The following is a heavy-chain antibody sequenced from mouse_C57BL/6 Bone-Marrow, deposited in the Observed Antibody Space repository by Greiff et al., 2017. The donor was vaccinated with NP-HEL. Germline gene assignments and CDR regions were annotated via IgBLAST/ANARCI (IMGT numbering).Heavy chain of an antibody. CDR1: GYTFTSYK. D-gene: IGHD1-1*01. J-gene: IGHJ4*01. CDR3: AQGSSHYYYAMDY. Sequence: QVQLQQSGAELVRPGASVKMSCKASGYTFTSYKMHWVKQTPRQGLEWIGAIYPGNGDTSYNQKFKGKATLTVDKSSSTAYMQLSSLTSEDSAVYFCAQGSSHYYYAMDYWGQGTSVTVSS. CDR2: IYPGNGDT. V-gene: IGHV1-12*01.